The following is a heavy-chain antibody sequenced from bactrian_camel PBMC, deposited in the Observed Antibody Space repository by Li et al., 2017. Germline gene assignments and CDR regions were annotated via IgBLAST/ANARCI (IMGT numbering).Heavy chain of an antibody. CDR2: ISTYGGTT. CDR1: GDIYSSNY. CDR3: AKAPTTGWVLAQPFGY. J-gene: IGHJ6*01. D-gene: IGHD5*01. Sequence: QVQLVESGGGSVQAGGSLSLSCAASGDIYSSNYMAWFRQAPGREREGVATISTYGGTTLYADSVKGRFTISRDNAKNTVYLQLNSLKTEDMAMYYCAKAPTTGWVLAQPFGYWGQGTQVTVS. V-gene: IGHV3S1*01.